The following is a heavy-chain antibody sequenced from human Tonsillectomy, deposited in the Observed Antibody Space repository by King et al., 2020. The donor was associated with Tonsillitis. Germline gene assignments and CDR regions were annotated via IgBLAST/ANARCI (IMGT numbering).Heavy chain of an antibody. J-gene: IGHJ4*02. CDR2: MYTSGSA. CDR3: ASRASTDY. CDR1: AGSINSGSYS. D-gene: IGHD2-21*01. V-gene: IGHV4-61*02. Sequence: VQLQESGPGLVKPSQTLSLTCTVSAGSINSGSYSWGWIRQPAGRGLEWIGRMYTSGSANYNPSLKNRATLSVDTSKNQFSLKLSSVTAADTAIYYCASRASTDYWGQGVLVTVSS.